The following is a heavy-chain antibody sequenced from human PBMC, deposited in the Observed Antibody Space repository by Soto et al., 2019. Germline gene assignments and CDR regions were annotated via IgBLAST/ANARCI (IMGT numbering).Heavy chain of an antibody. CDR3: IQSRCGGDCLQSYASYYYYGMDV. D-gene: IGHD2-21*02. J-gene: IGHJ6*02. Sequence: QMTLNESGPTLVKPTQTLTLTCTFSAFSLSTGGVGVGWIRQPPGKALEWLALIYWDDDKRYSPSLRSRLTITKDTSKNQVVLTMTNMDPVDTATYYCIQSRCGGDCLQSYASYYYYGMDVWGQGTTVTVSS. CDR1: AFSLSTGGVG. V-gene: IGHV2-5*02. CDR2: IYWDDDK.